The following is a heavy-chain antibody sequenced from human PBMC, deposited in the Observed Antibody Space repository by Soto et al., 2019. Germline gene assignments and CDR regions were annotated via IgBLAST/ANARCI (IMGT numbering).Heavy chain of an antibody. D-gene: IGHD6-19*01. CDR3: ARDLASSGSLGFDY. V-gene: IGHV1-69*13. Sequence: ASVKVSCKASGGTFSSYAISWVRQAPGQGLEWMGGIIPIFGTANYAQKFQGRVTITADESTSTAYMELSSLRSEDTAVYYCARDLASSGSLGFDYWGQGALVTVSS. CDR1: GGTFSSYA. J-gene: IGHJ4*02. CDR2: IIPIFGTA.